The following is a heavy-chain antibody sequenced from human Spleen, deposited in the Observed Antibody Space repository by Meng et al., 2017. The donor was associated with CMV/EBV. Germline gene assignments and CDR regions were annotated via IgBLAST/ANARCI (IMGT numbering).Heavy chain of an antibody. CDR2: INHSGST. D-gene: IGHD3-3*01. Sequence: SETLSLTCSVSGGSVSSGSYYWSWIRQPPGKGLEWIGEINHSGSTNYNPSLKSRVTISVDTSKNQFSLKLSSVTAADTAVYYCARGGTIFGVVIKRPYYYYYGMDVWGQGTTVTVSS. J-gene: IGHJ6*02. CDR3: ARGGTIFGVVIKRPYYYYYGMDV. V-gene: IGHV4-39*07. CDR1: GGSVSSGSYY.